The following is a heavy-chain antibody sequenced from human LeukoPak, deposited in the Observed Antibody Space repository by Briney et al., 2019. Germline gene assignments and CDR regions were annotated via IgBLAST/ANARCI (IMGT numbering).Heavy chain of an antibody. CDR3: ARGGPGAAAGPTNIDY. CDR1: GFTFSSYA. J-gene: IGHJ4*02. V-gene: IGHV3-30-3*01. D-gene: IGHD6-13*01. Sequence: PGRSLRLSCAASGFTFSSYAMHWVRQAPGKGLEWVAVISYDGSNKYYADSVKGRFTISRDNSKNTLYLQMNSLRAEDTAVYYCARGGPGAAAGPTNIDYWGQGTLVTVSS. CDR2: ISYDGSNK.